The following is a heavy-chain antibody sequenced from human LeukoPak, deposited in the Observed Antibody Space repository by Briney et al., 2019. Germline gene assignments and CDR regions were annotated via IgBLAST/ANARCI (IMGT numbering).Heavy chain of an antibody. CDR2: IYYSGST. V-gene: IGHV4-39*07. D-gene: IGHD5-12*01. CDR1: GGSISSSSYY. Sequence: SETLSLTCTVSGGSISSSSYYWGWIRQPPGKGLEWIGSIYYSGSTYYNPSLKSRVTISVDTSKNQFSLKLSSVTAADTAVYYCARSWWLRYLDYWGQGTLVTVSS. J-gene: IGHJ4*02. CDR3: ARSWWLRYLDY.